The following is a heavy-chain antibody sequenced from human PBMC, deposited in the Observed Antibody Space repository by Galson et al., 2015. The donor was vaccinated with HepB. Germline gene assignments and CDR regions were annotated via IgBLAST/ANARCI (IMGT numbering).Heavy chain of an antibody. J-gene: IGHJ4*02. CDR3: ARGFYSGYTSPRDY. CDR1: GFTFTNYV. CDR2: INAANGDT. Sequence: SVKVSCKASGFTFTNYVIHWVRQAPGQSLEWMGWINAANGDTKYSQKFQGRVTITRDTSASTAYMEVSSLTSEDTAVYYRARGFYSGYTSPRDYWGQGTLVTVSS. D-gene: IGHD5-12*01. V-gene: IGHV1-3*01.